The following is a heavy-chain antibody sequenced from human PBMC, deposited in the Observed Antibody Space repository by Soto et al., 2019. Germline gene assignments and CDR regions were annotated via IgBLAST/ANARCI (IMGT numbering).Heavy chain of an antibody. V-gene: IGHV1-18*01. J-gene: IGHJ3*02. CDR2: ISTYNGNT. D-gene: IGHD6-13*01. CDR1: GYTFTSYG. CDR3: ARDHPISAAGKAFDI. Sequence: ASVKVSCKASGYTFTSYGISWVRQAPGQGLEWMGWISTYNGNTHYAQKFQGRVTMTTDTSTSTAYVELRSLRSDDTALYYCARDHPISAAGKAFDIWGQGTMVT.